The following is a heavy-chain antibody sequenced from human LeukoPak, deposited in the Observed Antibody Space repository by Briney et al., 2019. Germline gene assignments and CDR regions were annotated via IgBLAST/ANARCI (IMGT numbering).Heavy chain of an antibody. Sequence: QSGGSLRLSCAASGFTFSSYAMSWAREAPGKALECCSDLSRSGGSLYYADSVKGRFTISRDNSKNPLYLQMNSLRAEDTAVYYCAKAPIAALNYYFDYWGQGTLVTVSS. V-gene: IGHV3-23*01. D-gene: IGHD6-13*01. CDR2: LSRSGGSL. J-gene: IGHJ4*02. CDR1: GFTFSSYA. CDR3: AKAPIAALNYYFDY.